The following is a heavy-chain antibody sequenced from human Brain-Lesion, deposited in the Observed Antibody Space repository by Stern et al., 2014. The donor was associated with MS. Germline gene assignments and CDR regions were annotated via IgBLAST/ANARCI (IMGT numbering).Heavy chain of an antibody. V-gene: IGHV1-2*04. J-gene: IGHJ4*02. CDR3: ATYYYDSTGYNDF. Sequence: VQLVESGAEVKKPGASVKVSCKASGYTFTGYYMHWVRQAPGQGPEGMGWINPKSGGTNYAQKFQGWVTMTRDTSINTAYMELSRLISDDTAVYYCATYYYDSTGYNDFWGQGTLVTVSS. CDR2: INPKSGGT. D-gene: IGHD3-22*01. CDR1: GYTFTGYY.